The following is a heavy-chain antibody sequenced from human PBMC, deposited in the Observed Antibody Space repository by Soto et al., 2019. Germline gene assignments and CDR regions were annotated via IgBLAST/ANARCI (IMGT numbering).Heavy chain of an antibody. V-gene: IGHV3-21*01. CDR1: GFTFSSYS. CDR2: ISSSSSYI. J-gene: IGHJ4*02. D-gene: IGHD2-2*02. Sequence: EVQLVESGGGLVKPGGSLRLSCAASGFTFSSYSMNWVRQAPGKGLEWVSSISSSSSYIYYADSVKGRFTISRDNAKNSLYLQMNSLRAEDTAVYYCARGYCSSTSCHRTFDYWGQGTLVTVSS. CDR3: ARGYCSSTSCHRTFDY.